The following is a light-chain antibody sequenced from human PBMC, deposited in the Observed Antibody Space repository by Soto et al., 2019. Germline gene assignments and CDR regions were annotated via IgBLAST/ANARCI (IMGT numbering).Light chain of an antibody. CDR3: FSYTSSTAYV. CDR1: SSDVGGYNY. V-gene: IGLV2-14*01. CDR2: EVS. Sequence: QSALTQPASVSGSPGQSITISCTGTSSDVGGYNYVSWYQLHPGKAPKLMVYEVSNRPSGVSNRFSGSKSGNTASLTISGLQAEDEADYYCFSYTSSTAYVFGTGTKLNVL. J-gene: IGLJ1*01.